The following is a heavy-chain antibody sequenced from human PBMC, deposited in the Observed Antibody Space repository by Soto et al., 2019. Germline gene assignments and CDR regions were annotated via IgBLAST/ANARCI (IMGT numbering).Heavy chain of an antibody. Sequence: ASETLSLTCTVSGGSISSYYWSWIRRPPGKGLEWIGYIYYSGSTNYNPSLKSRVTISVDTSKNQFSLKLSSVTAADTAVYYCARGNNWNYGAFWFDPWGQGTLVTVSS. V-gene: IGHV4-59*08. J-gene: IGHJ5*02. CDR1: GGSISSYY. CDR2: IYYSGST. D-gene: IGHD1-7*01. CDR3: ARGNNWNYGAFWFDP.